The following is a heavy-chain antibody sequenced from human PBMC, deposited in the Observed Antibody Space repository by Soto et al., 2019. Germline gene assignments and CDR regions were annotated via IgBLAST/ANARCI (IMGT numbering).Heavy chain of an antibody. J-gene: IGHJ5*02. Sequence: GGSLRLSCAASGFTFSNYGMHWVRQAPGKGLEWVAVIWYDGSNKYYADSVKGRFTISRDNSKNTLDLQMNGLRAEDTAVYYCARDLSGDSRGPWGQGTMVTVS. D-gene: IGHD3-22*01. V-gene: IGHV3-33*01. CDR1: GFTFSNYG. CDR3: ARDLSGDSRGP. CDR2: IWYDGSNK.